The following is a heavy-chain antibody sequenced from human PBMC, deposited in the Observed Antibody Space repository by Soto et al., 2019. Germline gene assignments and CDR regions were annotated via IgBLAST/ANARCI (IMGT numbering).Heavy chain of an antibody. D-gene: IGHD2-15*01. Sequence: GESLKISCKGSGYSFTSYWISWVRQMPGKGLEWMGRIDPSDSYTNYSPSFQGHVTISADKSISTAYLQWSSLKASDTAMYYCARQNCSGGSCYSDFGYWGQGTLVTVSS. V-gene: IGHV5-10-1*01. J-gene: IGHJ4*02. CDR1: GYSFTSYW. CDR3: ARQNCSGGSCYSDFGY. CDR2: IDPSDSYT.